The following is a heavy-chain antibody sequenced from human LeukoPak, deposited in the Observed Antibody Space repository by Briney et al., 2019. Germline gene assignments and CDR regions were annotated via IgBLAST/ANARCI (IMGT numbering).Heavy chain of an antibody. D-gene: IGHD4-11*01. CDR3: GGGPGVTEDYNVNY. Sequence: NPGGSLRLSCAASGFPFTSYSMNWVRQTPGRGLEWVSSISRDNFYIYYADSVKGRFTISRDNAKNSLFLQMTSLRAEDTAIYYCGGGPGVTEDYNVNYWGQGALVTVSS. CDR2: ISRDNFYI. V-gene: IGHV3-21*01. CDR1: GFPFTSYS. J-gene: IGHJ4*02.